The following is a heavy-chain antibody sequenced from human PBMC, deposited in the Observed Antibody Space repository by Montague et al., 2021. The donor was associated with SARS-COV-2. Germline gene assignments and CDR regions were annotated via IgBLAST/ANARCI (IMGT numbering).Heavy chain of an antibody. CDR2: INHSGRT. D-gene: IGHD4-17*01. CDR1: GGSFSGYY. CDR3: ARSTVTNSPFGFSNKLRSRYNGMDV. Sequence: SETLSLTCAVYGGSFSGYYSNWIRQPRGKGLEWIGEINHSGRTNXNPSLKGGVTIAVGTSKNQVSLKLTSVTAADTAVFYCARSTVTNSPFGFSNKLRSRYNGMDVWGQGTTVTVSS. V-gene: IGHV4-34*01. J-gene: IGHJ6*02.